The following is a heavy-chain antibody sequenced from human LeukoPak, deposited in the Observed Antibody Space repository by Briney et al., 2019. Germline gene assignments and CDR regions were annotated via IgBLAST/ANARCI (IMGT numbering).Heavy chain of an antibody. Sequence: GESLKISCKGSGYSFTSYWIGWLRQMPGKGLEWMGIIYPGDSDTRYSPSFQGQVTISADKSISTAYLQWSSLKASDTAMYYCARSRVVRGVINWFDPWGQGTLVTVSS. CDR1: GYSFTSYW. J-gene: IGHJ5*02. V-gene: IGHV5-51*01. CDR2: IYPGDSDT. D-gene: IGHD3-10*01. CDR3: ARSRVVRGVINWFDP.